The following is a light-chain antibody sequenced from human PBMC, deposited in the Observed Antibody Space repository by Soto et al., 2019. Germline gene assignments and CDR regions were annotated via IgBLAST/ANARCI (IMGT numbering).Light chain of an antibody. CDR2: EVS. Sequence: QSALTRPPSASGSPGQSVTISCTGTSSDVGGYNYVSWYQQHPGKAPKLMIYEVSKRPSGVPDRFSGSKSGNTASLTVSGLQAEDEADYYCSSYAGSNIWVFGGGTQLTVL. V-gene: IGLV2-8*01. CDR3: SSYAGSNIWV. J-gene: IGLJ3*02. CDR1: SSDVGGYNY.